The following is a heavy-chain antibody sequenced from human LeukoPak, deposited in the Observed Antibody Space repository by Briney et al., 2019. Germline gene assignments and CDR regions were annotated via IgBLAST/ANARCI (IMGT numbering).Heavy chain of an antibody. Sequence: ASVKVSCKASGGTFSSYAISWVRQAPGQGLEWMGGIIPIFGTANYAQKFQGRVTITTDESTSTAYMELSSLRSEDTAVYYCASSYYYDSSGYYYVHWGQGTLVTVSS. D-gene: IGHD3-22*01. CDR3: ASSYYYDSSGYYYVH. CDR1: GGTFSSYA. CDR2: IIPIFGTA. J-gene: IGHJ4*02. V-gene: IGHV1-69*05.